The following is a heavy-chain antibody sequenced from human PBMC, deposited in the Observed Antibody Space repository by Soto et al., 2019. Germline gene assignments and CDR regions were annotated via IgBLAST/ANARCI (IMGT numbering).Heavy chain of an antibody. CDR3: ARDRGTMIVGEPYYYGMDV. Sequence: GGSLRLSCAASGFTFSSYAMHWVRQAPGKGLEWVAVISYDGSNKYYADSVKGRFTISRDNSKNTLYLQIDSLRAEDTAVYYCARDRGTMIVGEPYYYGMDVWGQGTTVTVSS. CDR2: ISYDGSNK. J-gene: IGHJ6*02. V-gene: IGHV3-30-3*01. D-gene: IGHD3-22*01. CDR1: GFTFSSYA.